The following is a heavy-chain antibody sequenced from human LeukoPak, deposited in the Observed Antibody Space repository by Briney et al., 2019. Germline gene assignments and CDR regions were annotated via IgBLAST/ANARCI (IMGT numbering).Heavy chain of an antibody. CDR2: ISSNGGST. D-gene: IGHD6-19*01. Sequence: PGGSLRLSCSASGFTFSSYAMHWVRQAPGKGLEYVSAISSNGGSTYYADSVKGRFTISRDNSKNALYLQMSSLRAEDTAVYYCVKDRRIAVARGWFDPWGQGTLVTVSS. J-gene: IGHJ5*02. CDR1: GFTFSSYA. V-gene: IGHV3-64D*06. CDR3: VKDRRIAVARGWFDP.